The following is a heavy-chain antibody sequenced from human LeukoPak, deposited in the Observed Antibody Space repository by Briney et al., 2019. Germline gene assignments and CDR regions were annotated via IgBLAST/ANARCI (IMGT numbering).Heavy chain of an antibody. CDR3: ARVRFRYYYDSSGLGPFDP. Sequence: PSETLSLTCAVYGGSFSGYYWSWIRQPPGKGLEWIGYIYYSGSTNYNPSLKSRVTISVDTSKNQFSLKLSSVTAADTAVYYCARVRFRYYYDSSGLGPFDPWGQGTLVTVSS. CDR1: GGSFSGYY. CDR2: IYYSGST. D-gene: IGHD3-22*01. J-gene: IGHJ5*02. V-gene: IGHV4-59*01.